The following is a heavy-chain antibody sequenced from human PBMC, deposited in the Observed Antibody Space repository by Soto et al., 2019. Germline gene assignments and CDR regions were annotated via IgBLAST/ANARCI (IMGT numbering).Heavy chain of an antibody. J-gene: IGHJ3*02. CDR3: AKRKYYDFWSGPAGAFDI. D-gene: IGHD3-3*01. V-gene: IGHV5-51*01. CDR2: IYPGDSDT. Sequence: PGESMRVSCQGAGYHFTSYWSGWVRQMPGKGLEWMGIIYPGDSDTRYSPSFQGQVTISADKSISTAYLQWSSLKASDTAMYYCAKRKYYDFWSGPAGAFDIWGQGTMVTVSS. CDR1: GYHFTSYW.